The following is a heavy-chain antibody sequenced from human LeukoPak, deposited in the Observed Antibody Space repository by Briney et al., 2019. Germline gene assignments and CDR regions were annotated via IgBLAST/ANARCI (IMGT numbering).Heavy chain of an antibody. CDR1: GYSFTNYW. Sequence: GESLKISCQGSGYSFTNYWIGWVRQMPGKGLEWMGIIYPDDSDTTYRPSFQGQVTISADKSISTAYLQWSRLKASDTAMYYCARRSGYSRTFDYWGQGTLATVSS. D-gene: IGHD3-22*01. CDR3: ARRSGYSRTFDY. V-gene: IGHV5-51*01. J-gene: IGHJ4*02. CDR2: IYPDDSDT.